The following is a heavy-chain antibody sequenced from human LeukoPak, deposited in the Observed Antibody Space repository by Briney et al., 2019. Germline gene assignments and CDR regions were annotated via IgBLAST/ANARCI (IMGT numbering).Heavy chain of an antibody. CDR1: GGTFSSYA. V-gene: IGHV1-69*13. J-gene: IGHJ5*02. D-gene: IGHD5-12*01. Sequence: SVKVSCKASGGTFSSYAISWVRQAPGQGLEWMGGIIPIFGTANYAQKFQGRVTITADESTSTAYMELSSLRSEDTAVYYCAREDIVATRWFDPWGQGTLVTVSS. CDR2: IIPIFGTA. CDR3: AREDIVATRWFDP.